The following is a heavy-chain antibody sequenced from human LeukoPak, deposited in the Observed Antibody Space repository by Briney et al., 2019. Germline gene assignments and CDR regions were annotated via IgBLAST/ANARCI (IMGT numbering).Heavy chain of an antibody. CDR1: GGSISSSSYY. D-gene: IGHD3-16*02. CDR2: IYYSGST. V-gene: IGHV4-39*01. J-gene: IGHJ3*02. CDR3: ARRYYDYVWGSYRPDAFDI. Sequence: SETLSLTCTVSGGSISSSSYYWGSIRQPPGKGLEWIGSIYYSGSTYYNPSLKSRVTISVDTSKNQFSLKLSSVTAADTAVYYCARRYYDYVWGSYRPDAFDIWGQGTMVTVSS.